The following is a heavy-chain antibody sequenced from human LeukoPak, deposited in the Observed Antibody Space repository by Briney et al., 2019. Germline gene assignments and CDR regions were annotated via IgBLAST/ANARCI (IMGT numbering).Heavy chain of an antibody. D-gene: IGHD2-2*01. V-gene: IGHV4-34*01. CDR2: INHSGST. CDR3: AKVPAATVSAFDI. CDR1: GGSFSGYS. Sequence: SETLSLTCAVYGGSFSGYSWSWIRQPPGKGRKWIGEINHSGSTNYNPSLKSRVTISVDTSKNQFSLKLSSVTAADTAVYYCAKVPAATVSAFDIWGQGTMVTVSS. J-gene: IGHJ3*02.